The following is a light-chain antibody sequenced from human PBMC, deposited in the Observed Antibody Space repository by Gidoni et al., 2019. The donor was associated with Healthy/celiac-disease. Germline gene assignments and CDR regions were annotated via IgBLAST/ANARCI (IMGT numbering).Light chain of an antibody. CDR1: NIGSKN. CDR3: QVWDSSPFMV. CDR2: RDS. J-gene: IGLJ1*01. Sequence: SYELTQPLPVSVALGQTARITCGGNNIGSKNVHWYQQKPGQAPVLVIYRDSNRPSVIPERFSGSNSGNTATLTISRAQAGDEADYYCQVWDSSPFMVFGTGTEVTVL. V-gene: IGLV3-9*01.